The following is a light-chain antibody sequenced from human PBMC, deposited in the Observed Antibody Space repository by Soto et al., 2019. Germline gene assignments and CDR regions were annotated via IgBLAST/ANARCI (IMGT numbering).Light chain of an antibody. CDR1: QSVLSN. CDR2: GAS. Sequence: EIGMTQSPATLSVSLGERATLSCRASQSVLSNLAWYQKKPGQAPRLLIYGASTRAPGIPPRFSGSGSGTDLTLTISSLQSEDFVVYYCQQTNNWPPGTFCQGNKVESK. J-gene: IGKJ1*01. V-gene: IGKV3-15*01. CDR3: QQTNNWPPGT.